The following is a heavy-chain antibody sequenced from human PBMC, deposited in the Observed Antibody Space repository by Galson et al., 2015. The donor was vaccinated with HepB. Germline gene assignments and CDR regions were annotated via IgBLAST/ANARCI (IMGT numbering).Heavy chain of an antibody. J-gene: IGHJ6*03. CDR2: IYPGDSDT. D-gene: IGHD4-11*01. CDR1: GYSFTSYW. CDR3: ARHMYSNYVGHYYYYMDV. Sequence: QSGAEVKKPGESLKISCKGSGYSFTSYWIGWVRLMPGKGLEWMGIIYPGDSDTRYSPSFQGQVTISADKSISTAYLQWSSLKASDTAMYYCARHMYSNYVGHYYYYMDVWGKGTTVTVSS. V-gene: IGHV5-51*01.